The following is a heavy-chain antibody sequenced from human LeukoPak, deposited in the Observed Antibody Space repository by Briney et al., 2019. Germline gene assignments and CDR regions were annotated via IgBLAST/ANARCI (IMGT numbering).Heavy chain of an antibody. CDR2: IIPVLDIA. D-gene: IGHD6-19*01. CDR3: ARGPIAVANDFDS. V-gene: IGHV1-69*04. J-gene: IGHJ4*02. Sequence: SVKLSCKASGGTFTSFCISWVRQAPGQGLEWMGRIIPVLDIADYAQKFQGRVTITADKSTTTAYMQLINLRSEDTAFYYCARGPIAVANDFDSWGQGTLVTVSS. CDR1: GGTFTSFC.